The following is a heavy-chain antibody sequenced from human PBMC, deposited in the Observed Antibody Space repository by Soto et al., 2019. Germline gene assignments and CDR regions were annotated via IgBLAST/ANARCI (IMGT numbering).Heavy chain of an antibody. CDR3: ARVVGATTWADY. J-gene: IGHJ4*02. CDR2: ISSSSSYI. D-gene: IGHD1-26*01. Sequence: EVQLVESGGGLVKPGGSLRLSCAASGFTFSSYSMNWVRQAPGKGLEWVSSISSSSSYIYYADSVKGRFTISRDNAKNSLYLQMYSLRAEDTAVYYCARVVGATTWADYWGQGTLVTVSS. V-gene: IGHV3-21*01. CDR1: GFTFSSYS.